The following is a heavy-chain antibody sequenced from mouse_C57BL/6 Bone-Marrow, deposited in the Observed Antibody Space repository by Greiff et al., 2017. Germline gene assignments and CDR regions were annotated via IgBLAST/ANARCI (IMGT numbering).Heavy chain of an antibody. J-gene: IGHJ3*01. D-gene: IGHD4-1*01. CDR3: ARPELGRGEAWFAY. V-gene: IGHV5-6*01. CDR1: GFTFSSYG. Sequence: EVHLVESGGDLVKPGGSLKLSCAASGFTFSSYGMSWVRQTPDKRLEWVATISSGGSYTYYPDSVKGRFTISRDNAKNTLYLQMSSLKSEDTAMYYCARPELGRGEAWFAYWGQGTLVTVSA. CDR2: ISSGGSYT.